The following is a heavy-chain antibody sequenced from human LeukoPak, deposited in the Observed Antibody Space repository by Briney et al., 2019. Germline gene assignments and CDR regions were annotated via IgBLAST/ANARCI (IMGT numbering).Heavy chain of an antibody. CDR3: ASGGGYYDYFGY. CDR2: IHYTGST. Sequence: SETLSLTCTVSGGSISSGSYYWGWIRQPPGKGLEWIGSIHYTGSTYYNLSLKSRVTISVDTSKNQFSLKLSSVTAADTAVYYCASGGGYYDYFGYWGQGTLVTVSS. D-gene: IGHD1-26*01. V-gene: IGHV4-39*07. CDR1: GGSISSGSYY. J-gene: IGHJ4*02.